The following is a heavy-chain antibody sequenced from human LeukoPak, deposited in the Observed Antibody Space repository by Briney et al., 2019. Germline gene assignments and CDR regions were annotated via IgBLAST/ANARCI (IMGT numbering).Heavy chain of an antibody. V-gene: IGHV1-69*06. CDR1: GGTFSSYA. D-gene: IGHD3-22*01. Sequence: GSSVKVSCKASGGTFSSYAISWVRQAPGQGLEWMGGIIPIFGTANYAQKFQGRVTITADKSTSTAYMELSSLRSEDTAVYYCASGDRRVVIFPRSYYFDYWGQGTLVTVSS. J-gene: IGHJ4*02. CDR3: ASGDRRVVIFPRSYYFDY. CDR2: IIPIFGTA.